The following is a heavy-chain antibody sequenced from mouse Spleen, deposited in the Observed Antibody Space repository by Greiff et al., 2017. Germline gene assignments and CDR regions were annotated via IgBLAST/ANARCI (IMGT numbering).Heavy chain of an antibody. CDR1: GYAFSSYW. J-gene: IGHJ3*01. Sequence: VQLQQSGAELVKPGASVKISCTASGYAFSSYWMTWVKQRPGKGLEWMGQIYRGDGDTNYNGKFKGKATLTADKSSSTAYMQLSSLTSEDSAVYFCARGGSSWGFAYWGQGTPVTVSA. CDR3: ARGGSSWGFAY. D-gene: IGHD1-1*01. CDR2: IYRGDGDT. V-gene: IGHV1-80*01.